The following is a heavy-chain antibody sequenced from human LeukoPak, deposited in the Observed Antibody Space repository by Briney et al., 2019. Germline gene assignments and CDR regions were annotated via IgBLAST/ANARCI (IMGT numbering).Heavy chain of an antibody. CDR1: GFTFSSYS. CDR3: AREGVGRYYGSGSYKPFDY. V-gene: IGHV3-21*01. CDR2: ISGSGSYI. Sequence: PGGSLRLSCAASGFTFSSYSMNWVRQAPGKGLEWVSSISGSGSYIYYAESVKGRFTISRDNAKNSLYLQMNSLRAEDTAVYFCAREGVGRYYGSGSYKPFDYWGQGTLVTVSS. D-gene: IGHD3-10*01. J-gene: IGHJ4*02.